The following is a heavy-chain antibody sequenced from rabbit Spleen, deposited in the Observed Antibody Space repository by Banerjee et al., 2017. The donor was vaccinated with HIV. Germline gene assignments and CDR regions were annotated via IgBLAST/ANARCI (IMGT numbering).Heavy chain of an antibody. J-gene: IGHJ6*01. CDR2: IYGGSGGST. V-gene: IGHV1S40*01. Sequence: QSLEESGGDRVKPEGSLTLTCTASGFSFSNSYYMCWVRQAPGKGLESIACIYGGSGGSTWYASWATGRFTISTTSSTTVTLQLTSLTAADTATYFCAREYGGDGASTWGPGTLVTVS. D-gene: IGHD2-1*01. CDR1: GFSFSNSYY. CDR3: AREYGGDGAST.